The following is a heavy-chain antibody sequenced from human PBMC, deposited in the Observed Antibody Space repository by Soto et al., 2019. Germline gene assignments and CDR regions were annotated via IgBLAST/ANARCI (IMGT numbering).Heavy chain of an antibody. Sequence: PGGSLRLSCAATGFTFSVYAMTWVRQAPGKGLEWVSAVTANGGSTYSADSVKGRFTISRDNSKNTLFLQMNSLRAEDTAVYYCASLGVGDWANYYYYYGMDVWGQGTTVTVPS. D-gene: IGHD2-21*02. V-gene: IGHV3-23*01. CDR1: GFTFSVYA. CDR2: VTANGGST. J-gene: IGHJ6*02. CDR3: ASLGVGDWANYYYYYGMDV.